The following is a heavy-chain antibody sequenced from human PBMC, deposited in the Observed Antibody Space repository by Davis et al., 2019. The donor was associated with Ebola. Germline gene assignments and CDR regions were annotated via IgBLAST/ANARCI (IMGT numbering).Heavy chain of an antibody. CDR1: GGPFSSSDSY. CDR3: ARFPRRTYNWYFDL. D-gene: IGHD2-2*02. J-gene: IGHJ2*01. V-gene: IGHV4-30-4*01. Sequence: PSETLSLTCSVPGGPFSSSDSYWTWIRQTPGKGLEWIGYIFHSGDTFFNPSFQSRATISADTSKTEFSLRLTALTAADTAVYYCARFPRRTYNWYFDLWSRGTLVTVSS. CDR2: IFHSGDT.